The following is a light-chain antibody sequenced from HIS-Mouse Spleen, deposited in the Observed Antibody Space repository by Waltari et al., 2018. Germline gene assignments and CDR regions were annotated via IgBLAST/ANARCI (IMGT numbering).Light chain of an antibody. Sequence: SYVLTQPPSVSVAPGKTARITCGGHNIGSKSVHWYQQKPGQAPVLVVYDDSDRPSGIPERFSGSNSGSTATLTISRVEAGDEAGYYCQVWDSSSDHWVFGGGTRLTVL. CDR2: DDS. CDR3: QVWDSSSDHWV. CDR1: NIGSKS. J-gene: IGLJ3*02. V-gene: IGLV3-21*03.